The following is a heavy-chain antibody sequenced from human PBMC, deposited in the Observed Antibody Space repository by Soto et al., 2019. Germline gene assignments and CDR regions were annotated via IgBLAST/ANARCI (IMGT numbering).Heavy chain of an antibody. CDR3: AGAGGSGRSLPAYYYYYMVV. D-gene: IGHD3-10*01. CDR1: GFTFSSYA. Sequence: HPGGSLRLSCAASGFTFSSYAMHWVRQAPGKGLEWVAVISYDGSNKYYADSVKGRFTISRDNSKNTLYLQMNSLRAEDTAVFFCAGAGGSGRSLPAYYYYYMVVWGKGTTVTVSS. CDR2: ISYDGSNK. J-gene: IGHJ6*03. V-gene: IGHV3-30-3*01.